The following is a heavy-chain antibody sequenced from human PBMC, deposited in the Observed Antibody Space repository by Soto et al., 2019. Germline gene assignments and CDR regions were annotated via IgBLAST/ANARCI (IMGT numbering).Heavy chain of an antibody. J-gene: IGHJ4*02. CDR3: ARDLFSRFRIRSFGY. CDR1: GFNFGDYA. CDR2: IRSKGHGGTT. V-gene: IGHV3-49*04. Sequence: GGSLRLSCTASGFNFGDYAMGWVRQAPGKGLEWVAYIRSKGHGGTTEYAASVRGRFTISRDVSETIAYLQMDSLKTEDTAVYYCARDLFSRFRIRSFGYWGQGALVTVSS.